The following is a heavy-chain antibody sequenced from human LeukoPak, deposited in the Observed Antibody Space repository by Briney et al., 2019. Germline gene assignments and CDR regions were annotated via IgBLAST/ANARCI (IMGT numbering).Heavy chain of an antibody. Sequence: SETLSLTCAVYGGSFSDYYWSWIRQPPGKGLEWIGEINHSGSTNYNPSLKSRVTISVDTSKNQFSLKLSSVTAADTAVYYCARGLGMGHDSSGSDWFDSWGQGTLVTVSS. V-gene: IGHV4-34*01. CDR2: INHSGST. D-gene: IGHD3-22*01. CDR3: ARGLGMGHDSSGSDWFDS. J-gene: IGHJ5*01. CDR1: GGSFSDYY.